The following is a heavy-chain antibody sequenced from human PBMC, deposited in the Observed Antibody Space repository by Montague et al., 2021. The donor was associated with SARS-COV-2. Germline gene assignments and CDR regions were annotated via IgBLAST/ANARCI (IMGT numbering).Heavy chain of an antibody. V-gene: IGHV4-34*01. J-gene: IGHJ6*02. CDR1: GGSLSGYY. CDR2: INHSGST. D-gene: IGHD4-17*01. CDR3: ARGRTVTTFYYYYYGMDV. Sequence: SETLSLTCAVYGGSLSGYYWSWIRQPPGKGLEWIGEINHSGSTNYNPSLKSRVTISVDTPKNQFSLKLSSVTAADTAVYYCARGRTVTTFYYYYYGMDVWGQGTTVTVSS.